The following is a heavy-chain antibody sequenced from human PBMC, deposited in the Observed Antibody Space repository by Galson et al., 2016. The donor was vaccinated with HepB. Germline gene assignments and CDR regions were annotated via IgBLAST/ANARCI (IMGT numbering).Heavy chain of an antibody. CDR2: ISDDGGIK. J-gene: IGHJ4*02. D-gene: IGHD2-2*01. CDR1: GFTFRRYG. Sequence: SLRLSCAASGFTFRRYGMHWVRQAPGKGLEWVAVISDDGGIKHYGDSVKGRFTISRDNSKNLRYLQMNTLRPDDTAVYYCVNEGAEPPAMIPFYFDHWGQGTLVTVSS. CDR3: VNEGAEPPAMIPFYFDH. V-gene: IGHV3-30*18.